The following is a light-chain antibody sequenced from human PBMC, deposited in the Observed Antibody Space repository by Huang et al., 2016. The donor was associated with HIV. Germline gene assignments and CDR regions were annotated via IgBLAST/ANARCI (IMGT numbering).Light chain of an antibody. V-gene: IGKV1-5*01. CDR1: QTMSSW. CDR2: DAS. Sequence: DIQMTQSPTSLFASVGDRVTFTCRASQTMSSWLAWYQQKPGKAPKLLIYDASTLERGVPSRFSGSGSGTEFTLTISSLQPDDVGTYYCQQYFISPYTFGQGTKLEIK. J-gene: IGKJ2*01. CDR3: QQYFISPYT.